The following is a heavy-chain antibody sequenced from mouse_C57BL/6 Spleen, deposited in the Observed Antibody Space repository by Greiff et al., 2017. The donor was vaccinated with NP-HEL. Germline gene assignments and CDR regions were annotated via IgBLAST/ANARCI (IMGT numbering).Heavy chain of an antibody. CDR1: GYTFTDYY. D-gene: IGHD2-13*01. CDR3: ARGETRIYFDY. CDR2: INPNNGGT. Sequence: EVQLQQSGPELVKPGASVKISCKASGYTFTDYYMNWVKQSHGKSLEWIGDINPNNGGTSYNQKFKGKATLTVDKSSSTAYMELRSLTSEDSAVYYGARGETRIYFDYWGQGTTLTVSS. J-gene: IGHJ2*01. V-gene: IGHV1-26*01.